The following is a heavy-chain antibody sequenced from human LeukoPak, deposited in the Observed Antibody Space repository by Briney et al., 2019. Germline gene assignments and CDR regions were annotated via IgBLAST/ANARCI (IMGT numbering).Heavy chain of an antibody. CDR2: IIPIFGTA. CDR3: ARDRNGDYAPHDAFDI. CDR1: GGTFSSYA. V-gene: IGHV1-69*13. D-gene: IGHD4-17*01. Sequence: SVKVSCKASGGTFSSYAISWVRQAPGQGLEWMGGIIPIFGTANYAQKFQGRVTITADESTSTAYMELSSLRSEDTAVYYCARDRNGDYAPHDAFDIWGQGTMVTVSS. J-gene: IGHJ3*02.